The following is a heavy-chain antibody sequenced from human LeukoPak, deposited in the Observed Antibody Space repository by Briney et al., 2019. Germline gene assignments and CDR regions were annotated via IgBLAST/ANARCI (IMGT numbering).Heavy chain of an antibody. D-gene: IGHD4-23*01. J-gene: IGHJ4*02. Sequence: PSETLSLTCTVSGGSISSSSYYWGWIRQPPGKGLEWIGSIYYSGSTNYNPSLKSRVTISVDTSKNQFSLKLSSVTAADTAVYYCARIYGGNPGAFDYWGQGTLVTVSS. CDR1: GGSISSSSYY. V-gene: IGHV4-39*07. CDR3: ARIYGGNPGAFDY. CDR2: IYYSGST.